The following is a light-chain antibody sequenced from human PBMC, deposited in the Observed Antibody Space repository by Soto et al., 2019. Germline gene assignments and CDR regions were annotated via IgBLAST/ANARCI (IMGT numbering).Light chain of an antibody. CDR3: SSYTSSSTWV. CDR1: SSDVGGYNY. V-gene: IGLV2-14*01. Sequence: QSALTQPASVSGSPGQSITISCTGTSSDVGGYNYVSWYQQHPGKAPKLMIYEVINRPSGVSNRFSGSKSGNTASLTISGLQAEDEGDYYCSSYTSSSTWVFGGGTKLTVL. CDR2: EVI. J-gene: IGLJ3*02.